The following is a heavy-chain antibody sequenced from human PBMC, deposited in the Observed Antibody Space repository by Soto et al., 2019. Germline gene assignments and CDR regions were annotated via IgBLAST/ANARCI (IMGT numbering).Heavy chain of an antibody. D-gene: IGHD3-9*01. V-gene: IGHV1-69*10. CDR1: GGTFSSYA. CDR3: AAYYYDILTGYSGAFDI. CDR2: IIPILGIA. J-gene: IGHJ3*02. Sequence: ASVKVSCKASGGTFSSYAISWVRQAPGQGLEWMGGIIPILGIANYAQKFQGRVTITADKSTGTAYMEGSSLRSEVTAVYYCAAYYYDILTGYSGAFDIGGQGTMVTVSS.